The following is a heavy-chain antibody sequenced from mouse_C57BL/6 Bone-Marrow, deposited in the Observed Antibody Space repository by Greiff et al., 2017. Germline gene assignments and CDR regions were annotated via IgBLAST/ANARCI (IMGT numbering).Heavy chain of an antibody. CDR3: ARDPDYDYDGAWFAY. Sequence: QVQLKESGPGLVAPSQSLSITCTVSGFSLTSYAISWVRQPPGKGLEWLGVIWTGGGTNYNSALKSRLSISKDNSKSQVFLKMNSLQTDDTARYYCARDPDYDYDGAWFAYWGQGTLVTVSA. CDR1: GFSLTSYA. V-gene: IGHV2-9-1*01. D-gene: IGHD2-4*01. CDR2: IWTGGGT. J-gene: IGHJ3*01.